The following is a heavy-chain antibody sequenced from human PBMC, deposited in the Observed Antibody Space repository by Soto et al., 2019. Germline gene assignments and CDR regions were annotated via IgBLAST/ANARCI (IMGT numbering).Heavy chain of an antibody. CDR1: GFSFSNYA. J-gene: IGHJ3*02. CDR2: IWSSTSDI. V-gene: IGHV3-48*01. D-gene: IGHD3-16*01. Sequence: GGSLRLSCTASGFSFSNYAMNWVRQAPGKGLEWVSHIWSSTSDIWYTDSVKGRFTISRDNAKNSLYLLVNSLRAEDTAVYYCVRDYAYAFDMWGQGTMVTV. CDR3: VRDYAYAFDM.